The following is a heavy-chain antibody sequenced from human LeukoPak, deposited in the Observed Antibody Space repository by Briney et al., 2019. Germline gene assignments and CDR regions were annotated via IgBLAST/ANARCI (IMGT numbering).Heavy chain of an antibody. D-gene: IGHD6-13*01. Sequence: PGGSLRLSCAASTFTFSSYNMHWVRQAPGKGLEWVAVISYDGSNEYYADSVKGRFTISRDNSKNTLYLQMNSLRAEDTAVYYCARPIDSSWLYMDVWGKGTTVTVSS. J-gene: IGHJ6*03. CDR1: TFTFSSYN. CDR3: ARPIDSSWLYMDV. CDR2: ISYDGSNE. V-gene: IGHV3-30-3*01.